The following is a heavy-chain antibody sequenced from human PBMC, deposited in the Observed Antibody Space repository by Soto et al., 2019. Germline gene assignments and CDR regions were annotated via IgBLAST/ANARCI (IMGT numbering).Heavy chain of an antibody. CDR2: INPYNANT. J-gene: IGHJ3*02. CDR3: ASDRVAGIWGDAFGI. CDR1: GYTFTNHG. D-gene: IGHD3-16*01. Sequence: ASVKVSCKTSGYTFTNHGINWVRQAPGQGLEWMGWINPYNANTNYAQKLQGRVTMTTDTSTSTAYMDLRSLTSDDTAVYLCASDRVAGIWGDAFGIWGQGRMVTV. V-gene: IGHV1-18*04.